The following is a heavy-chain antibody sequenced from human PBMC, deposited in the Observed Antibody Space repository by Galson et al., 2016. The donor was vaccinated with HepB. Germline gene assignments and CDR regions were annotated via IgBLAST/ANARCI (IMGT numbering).Heavy chain of an antibody. Sequence: SVKVSCKASGDTFSSYAISWVRQAPGQGLEWMGGIIPISGTTSYAQEFQGRVTITADISTDTAYMELSSLRSEDTAVYYCARAQYTAWYFDLWGRGTLVTVSS. J-gene: IGHJ2*01. D-gene: IGHD2-2*02. CDR1: GDTFSSYA. V-gene: IGHV1-69*06. CDR3: ARAQYTAWYFDL. CDR2: IIPISGTT.